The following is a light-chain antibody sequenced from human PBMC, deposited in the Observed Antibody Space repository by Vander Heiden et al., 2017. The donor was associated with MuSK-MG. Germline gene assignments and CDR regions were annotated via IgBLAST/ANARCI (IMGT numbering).Light chain of an antibody. CDR2: ANT. CDR1: SSNIGAGYD. Sequence: QSVLTQPPSRSGAPGQRVAISCTGSSSNIGAGYDVLWYQQLPGTAPKLLIYANTNRPSGVPDRFSGSKSGTSASLAITGLQAEDEADYYCQSYDSSLSGVFGGGTKLTVL. J-gene: IGLJ3*02. CDR3: QSYDSSLSGV. V-gene: IGLV1-40*01.